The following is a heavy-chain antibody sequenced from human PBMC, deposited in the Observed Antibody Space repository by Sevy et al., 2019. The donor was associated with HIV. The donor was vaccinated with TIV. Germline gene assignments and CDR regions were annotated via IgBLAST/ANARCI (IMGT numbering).Heavy chain of an antibody. CDR3: AKDRVSGDGLWDIDY. D-gene: IGHD2-8*01. CDR1: GFSFRPYA. Sequence: GGSLRLSCTASGFSFRPYATSWVRQAPGKGLEWVSGLSGSGDHIFYAESLKGRFTISRDNAKNTLYLQMNRLRVEDTGVYFCAKDRVSGDGLWDIDYWGQGTLVTVSS. V-gene: IGHV3-23*01. J-gene: IGHJ4*02. CDR2: LSGSGDHI.